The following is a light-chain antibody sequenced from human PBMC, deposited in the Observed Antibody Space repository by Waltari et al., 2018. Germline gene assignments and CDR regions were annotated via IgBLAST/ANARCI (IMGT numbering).Light chain of an antibody. Sequence: QSALTQPASVSVSPGQSITISCTGTTSDVGFYNYVSWYQQHPGKAPQLIIYDVFERPSGVSNRFSGSKSGNTASLTISGLLAEDEADYYCNSYTGSSSWVFGGGTKLTVL. J-gene: IGLJ3*02. V-gene: IGLV2-14*03. CDR3: NSYTGSSSWV. CDR1: TSDVGFYNY. CDR2: DVF.